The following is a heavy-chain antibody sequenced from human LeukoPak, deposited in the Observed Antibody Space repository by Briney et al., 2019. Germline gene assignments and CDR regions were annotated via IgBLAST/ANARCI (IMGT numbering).Heavy chain of an antibody. V-gene: IGHV1-2*02. J-gene: IGHJ4*02. CDR2: IHPNSGGT. D-gene: IGHD5-18*01. Sequence: ASVKVSCKASRYTCIDYYIHWVRQAPGQGLEWMGWIHPNSGGTNYAQKFQGRVTMTRDTSISTAYMDLSRLRSDDTAVYFCARGGLPDERYTYGYDFDYWGQGTLVTVSS. CDR1: RYTCIDYY. CDR3: ARGGLPDERYTYGYDFDY.